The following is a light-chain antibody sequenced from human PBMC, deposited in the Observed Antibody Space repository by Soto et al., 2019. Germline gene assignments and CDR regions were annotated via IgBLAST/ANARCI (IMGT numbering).Light chain of an antibody. CDR1: QSINNN. CDR3: QQYSCTPIT. Sequence: VMTQSPATLSASPGERATLSCRASQSINNNLAWYHQKPGQGPRLLMYGASSGPAGIPGRFSGSGSGTDFTLTISSLQPEDVAIYYSQQYSCTPITFGQGTRLEIK. J-gene: IGKJ5*01. V-gene: IGKV3-15*01. CDR2: GAS.